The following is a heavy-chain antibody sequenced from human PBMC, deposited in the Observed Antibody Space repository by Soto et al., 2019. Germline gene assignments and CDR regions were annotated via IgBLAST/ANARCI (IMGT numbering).Heavy chain of an antibody. CDR2: VFYTGFT. V-gene: IGHV4-39*01. CDR3: ATSQKGYNWKYFGN. Sequence: SETLSLTCAVSGASISGSYYYWPCLRQSPGKGPGRIGSVFYTGFTSYNPSLESRVSVSVDTSKSQFSLKLRALTAPDTAAYDCATSQKGYNWKYFGNWGQGALVTASS. J-gene: IGHJ4*02. CDR1: GASISGSYYY. D-gene: IGHD1-20*01.